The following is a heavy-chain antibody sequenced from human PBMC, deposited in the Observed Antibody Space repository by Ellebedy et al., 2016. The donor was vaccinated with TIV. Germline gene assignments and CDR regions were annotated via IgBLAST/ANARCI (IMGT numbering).Heavy chain of an antibody. J-gene: IGHJ4*02. Sequence: GGSLRLXCAASGFTFSSYAMTWIRQAPGKGLEWVSTITGVGGAAYYGDSVKGRFTISRDNSKNTLYLQMNSLRAEDTATYYCAKDEGFFVGASDYWGQGTLVTVSS. CDR1: GFTFSSYA. D-gene: IGHD1-26*01. CDR2: ITGVGGAA. CDR3: AKDEGFFVGASDY. V-gene: IGHV3-23*01.